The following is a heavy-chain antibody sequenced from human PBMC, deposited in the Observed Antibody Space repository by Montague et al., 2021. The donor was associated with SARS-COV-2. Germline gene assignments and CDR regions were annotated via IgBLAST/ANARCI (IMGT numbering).Heavy chain of an antibody. CDR2: MYYSGST. CDR1: GGSISNYY. J-gene: IGHJ6*02. Sequence: SETLSLTCTVSGGSISNYYWSWIRQSPGKGLEWIAYMYYSGSTKYNPSLKSRATISVDTSKNQFSLTLSSMTAADTAVYYCARARGGTIFGVIGAYCGMYIWGQGTTVTVS. CDR3: ARARGGTIFGVIGAYCGMYI. D-gene: IGHD3-3*01. V-gene: IGHV4-59*01.